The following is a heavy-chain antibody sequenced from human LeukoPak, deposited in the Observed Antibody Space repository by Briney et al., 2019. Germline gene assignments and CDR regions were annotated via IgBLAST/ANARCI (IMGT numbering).Heavy chain of an antibody. D-gene: IGHD5-18*01. V-gene: IGHV4-39*07. J-gene: IGHJ4*02. CDR2: VSHSGST. CDR1: GGSVSNTNYY. Sequence: SETLSLTCTVSGGSVSNTNYYWAWIRQPPGKGLEWIGSVSHSGSTDYNPSLKSRVTISVDTSKNQLSLKLTSVTAADTAVYYCARGYNYGYSYFDYWGQGTLVTVSS. CDR3: ARGYNYGYSYFDY.